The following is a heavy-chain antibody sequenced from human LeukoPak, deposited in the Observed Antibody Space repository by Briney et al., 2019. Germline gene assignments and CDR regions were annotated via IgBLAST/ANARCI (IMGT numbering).Heavy chain of an antibody. CDR1: GFTFSSYA. CDR2: ISYDGSNK. J-gene: IGHJ4*02. V-gene: IGHV3-30-3*01. Sequence: PGRSLRLSCAASGFTFSSYAMHWVRQAPGKGLEWVAVISYDGSNKYYADSVKGRFTISRDNSKNTLYLQMNSLRAEDTAVYYCARRRDGYNPFDYWGQGTLVTVSS. D-gene: IGHD5-24*01. CDR3: ARRRDGYNPFDY.